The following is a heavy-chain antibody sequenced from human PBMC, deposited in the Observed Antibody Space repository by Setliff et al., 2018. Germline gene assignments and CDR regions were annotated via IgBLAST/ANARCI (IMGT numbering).Heavy chain of an antibody. J-gene: IGHJ4*02. V-gene: IGHV7-4-1*02. CDR2: INTNTGNP. CDR3: ARVSRTIVAARGFDY. D-gene: IGHD1-26*01. Sequence: ASVKVSCKASGYAFTSYAMNWVRQAPGQGLEWMGWINTNTGNPTYAQGFTGRFVFSLDTSVSTAYLQISSLKAEDTAVYYCARVSRTIVAARGFDYWGQGTLVTVSS. CDR1: GYAFTSYA.